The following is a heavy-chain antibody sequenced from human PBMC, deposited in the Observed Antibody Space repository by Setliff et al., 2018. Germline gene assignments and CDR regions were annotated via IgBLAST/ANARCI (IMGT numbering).Heavy chain of an antibody. CDR2: IYYSGST. CDR1: GGSISSYY. CDR3: ARAAVTSGARADYFDN. J-gene: IGHJ4*02. V-gene: IGHV4-59*08. Sequence: SETLSLTCTVAGGSISSYYWSWIRQPPGKRLEWIGYIYYSGSTYYNPSLKSRVSISVDTSKNQFSLKLSSVTTADTAVYYCARAAVTSGARADYFDNWGRGTLVTVSS. D-gene: IGHD4-17*01.